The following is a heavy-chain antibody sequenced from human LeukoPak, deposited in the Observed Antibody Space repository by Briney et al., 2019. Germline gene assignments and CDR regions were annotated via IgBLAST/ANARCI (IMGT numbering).Heavy chain of an antibody. CDR3: ARDLGRGDYERGDAFDI. D-gene: IGHD4-17*01. Sequence: PSETLSLTCTVSGGSIGSYYWSWIRQPPGKGLEWIGYIYYSGSTNYNPSLKSRVTISVDTSKNQFSLKLSSVTAADTAVYYCARDLGRGDYERGDAFDIWGQGTMVTVSS. CDR1: GGSIGSYY. J-gene: IGHJ3*02. CDR2: IYYSGST. V-gene: IGHV4-59*01.